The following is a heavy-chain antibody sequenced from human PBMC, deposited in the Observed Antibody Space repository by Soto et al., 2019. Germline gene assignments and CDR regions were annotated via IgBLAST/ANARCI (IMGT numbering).Heavy chain of an antibody. V-gene: IGHV1-69*13. D-gene: IGHD3-22*01. CDR1: GGTFSSYA. Sequence: GASVKVSCKASGGTFSSYAISWVRQAPGQGLEWMGGIIPIFGTANYAQKFQGRVTITADESTSTAYMELSSLRSEDTAVCYCARDAGFNYYDSSGYYYVVGYFQHWGQGTLVTVSS. CDR2: IIPIFGTA. J-gene: IGHJ1*01. CDR3: ARDAGFNYYDSSGYYYVVGYFQH.